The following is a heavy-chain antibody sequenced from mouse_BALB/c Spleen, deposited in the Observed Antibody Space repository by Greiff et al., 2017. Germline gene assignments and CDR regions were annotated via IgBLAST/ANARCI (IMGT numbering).Heavy chain of an antibody. V-gene: IGHV1-80*01. CDR1: GYAFSSYW. J-gene: IGHJ2*01. Sequence: QVQLQQSGAELVRPGSSVKISCKASGYAFSSYWMNWVKQRPGQGLEWIGQIYPGDGDTNYNGKFKGKATLTADKSSSTAYMQLSSLTSEDSAVYFCAREGVSYFDYWGQGTTLTVSS. CDR2: IYPGDGDT. CDR3: AREGVSYFDY.